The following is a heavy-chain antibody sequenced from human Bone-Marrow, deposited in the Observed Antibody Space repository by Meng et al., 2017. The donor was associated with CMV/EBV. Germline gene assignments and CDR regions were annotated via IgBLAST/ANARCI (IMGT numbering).Heavy chain of an antibody. Sequence: ASVKVSCKASGFTFTDYGISWVRQAPGQGLEWMGWISTYNGDTNYAQRLQGRVTMTTDTSTRIAYMELRNLRSDDTAVYYCASSTRPFYGMDVWGQGTTVTVSS. CDR1: GFTFTDYG. CDR3: ASSTRPFYGMDV. CDR2: ISTYNGDT. J-gene: IGHJ6*02. V-gene: IGHV1-18*01.